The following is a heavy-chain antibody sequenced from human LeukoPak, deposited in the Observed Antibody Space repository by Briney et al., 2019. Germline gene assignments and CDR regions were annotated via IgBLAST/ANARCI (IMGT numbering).Heavy chain of an antibody. V-gene: IGHV4-59*01. CDR1: GGSISYYY. CDR2: IYNSGST. D-gene: IGHD5-24*01. CDR3: ARGDGYNTDFDY. Sequence: SETLSLTCTVSGGSISYYYWSWIRQPPGKGLEWIGYIYNSGSTTYNPSLKSRVTISVDTSKSQFSLKLSSVTTADRAIYYCARGDGYNTDFDYWGQGTLVTVSS. J-gene: IGHJ4*02.